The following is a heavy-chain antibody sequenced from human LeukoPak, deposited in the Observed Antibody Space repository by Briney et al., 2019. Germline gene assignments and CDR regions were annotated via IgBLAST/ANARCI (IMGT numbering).Heavy chain of an antibody. CDR1: GFRFSSYG. Sequence: GGSLRLSCTASGFRFSSYGIHWVRQTPGKGLAWVALVSYDGSNKDYADSVKGRFTISRDNAKNTVYLQINSLRAEDTAVYYCAREMGSVYFDYWGQGTLVTVSS. CDR2: VSYDGSNK. CDR3: AREMGSVYFDY. V-gene: IGHV3-33*01. D-gene: IGHD6-19*01. J-gene: IGHJ4*02.